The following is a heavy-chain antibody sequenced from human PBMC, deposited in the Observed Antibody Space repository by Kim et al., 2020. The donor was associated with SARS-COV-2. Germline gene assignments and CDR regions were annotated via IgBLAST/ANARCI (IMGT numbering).Heavy chain of an antibody. CDR1: GFTFSNYG. Sequence: GGSLRLSCAASGFTFSNYGVSWARQAPGKGPEWVASITSSGGTTTYADSVKGRFTISRDNSKNTLYLQMNGLMAEDTAVYYCVMIRGLGYWGQGTLVTVSS. J-gene: IGHJ4*02. CDR3: VMIRGLGY. CDR2: ITSSGGTT. D-gene: IGHD3-10*01. V-gene: IGHV3-23*01.